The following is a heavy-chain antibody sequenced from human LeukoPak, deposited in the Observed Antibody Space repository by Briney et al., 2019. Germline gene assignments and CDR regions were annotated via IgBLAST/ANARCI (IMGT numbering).Heavy chain of an antibody. Sequence: GGSLRLSCAVSGFTFDDYAMHWVRQAPGKGLEWVSLISGDGGSTYYADSVKGRFTISRDNSKNSLYLQMNSLRTEDTALYYCAKVEVYDFWSGYYWFDYWGQGTLVTVSS. CDR2: ISGDGGST. V-gene: IGHV3-43*02. J-gene: IGHJ4*02. CDR3: AKVEVYDFWSGYYWFDY. CDR1: GFTFDDYA. D-gene: IGHD3-3*01.